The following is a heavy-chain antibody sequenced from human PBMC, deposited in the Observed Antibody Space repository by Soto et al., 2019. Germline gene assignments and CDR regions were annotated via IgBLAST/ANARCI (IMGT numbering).Heavy chain of an antibody. Sequence: GEALKISCKGAGYSFTSYWIGWVRQMPGKGLEGMGIIYPGDSDTRYSPSFQCQVTISADKSISTAYLQWSSLKASETAMYYCARAGYSSSWTPRHFDYWGQGTLVTVSS. CDR3: ARAGYSSSWTPRHFDY. CDR2: IYPGDSDT. D-gene: IGHD6-13*01. J-gene: IGHJ4*02. CDR1: GYSFTSYW. V-gene: IGHV5-51*01.